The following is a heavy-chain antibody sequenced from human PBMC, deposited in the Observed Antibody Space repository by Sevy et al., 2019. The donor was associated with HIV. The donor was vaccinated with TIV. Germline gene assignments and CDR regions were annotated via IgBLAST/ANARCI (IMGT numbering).Heavy chain of an antibody. CDR1: GFTFSDAW. CDR3: TTEGAD. V-gene: IGHV3-15*01. Sequence: GGSQRLSCAASGFTFSDAWLSWVRQAPGKGLEWVGRVRSKGDGGTTDYAAPVKGRFTIARDDSKNVLYVQMNSLKIEDTGVYYCTTEGADWGQGTRVTVSS. CDR2: VRSKGDGGTT. J-gene: IGHJ4*02.